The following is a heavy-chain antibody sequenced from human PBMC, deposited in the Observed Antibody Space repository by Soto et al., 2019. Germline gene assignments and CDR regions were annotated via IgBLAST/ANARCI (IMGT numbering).Heavy chain of an antibody. V-gene: IGHV1-18*01. Sequence: QVQLVQSGAEVKKPGASVKVSCKASGYTFTSYGISWVRQAPGQGLEWMGWISAYNGNTNYAQKLQGRVTLTTDTSTSTAYMELRSLRSDDTAVYYCARNGNCSSTSCYVPSTHYYYYYGMDVWGQGTTVTVSS. CDR1: GYTFTSYG. CDR2: ISAYNGNT. CDR3: ARNGNCSSTSCYVPSTHYYYYYGMDV. J-gene: IGHJ6*02. D-gene: IGHD2-2*01.